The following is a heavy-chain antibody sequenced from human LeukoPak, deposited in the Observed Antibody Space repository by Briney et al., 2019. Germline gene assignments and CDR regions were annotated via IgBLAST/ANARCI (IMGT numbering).Heavy chain of an antibody. CDR2: FDPEDGET. D-gene: IGHD3-10*01. Sequence: ASVKVSCKVSGYTLTELSMHWVRQAPGKGLEWTGGFDPEDGETIYAQKFQGRVTMTEDTSTDTAYMELSSLRSEDTAVYYCATEQKYGSGSQNYYYGMDVWGQGTTVTVSS. V-gene: IGHV1-24*01. CDR1: GYTLTELS. CDR3: ATEQKYGSGSQNYYYGMDV. J-gene: IGHJ6*02.